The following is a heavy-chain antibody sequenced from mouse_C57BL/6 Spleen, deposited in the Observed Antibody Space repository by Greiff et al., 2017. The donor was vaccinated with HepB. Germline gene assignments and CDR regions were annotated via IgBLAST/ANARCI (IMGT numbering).Heavy chain of an antibody. CDR1: GYSITSGYY. D-gene: IGHD1-1*01. CDR2: ISYDGSN. V-gene: IGHV3-6*01. J-gene: IGHJ4*01. CDR3: AREGGYYGAMDY. Sequence: EVKLQESGPGLVKPSQSLSLTCSVTGYSITSGYYWNWIRQFPGNKLEWMGYISYDGSNNYNPSLKNRISITRDTSKNQFFLKLNYVTTEDTATYYCAREGGYYGAMDYWGQGTSVTVSS.